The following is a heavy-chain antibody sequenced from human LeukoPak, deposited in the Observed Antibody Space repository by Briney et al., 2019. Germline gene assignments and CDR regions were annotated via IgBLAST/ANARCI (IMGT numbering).Heavy chain of an antibody. D-gene: IGHD5-18*01. CDR3: ARESAMVIGVYYYYYMDV. J-gene: IGHJ6*03. CDR2: ISYDGSNK. V-gene: IGHV3-30*04. CDR1: GFTFSSYA. Sequence: PGGSLRLSCAASGFTFSSYAMHWVRQAPGKGLEWVAVISYDGSNKYYADSVKGRFTISRDNSKNTLYLQMNSLRAEDTAVYYCARESAMVIGVYYYYYMDVWGKGTTVTVSS.